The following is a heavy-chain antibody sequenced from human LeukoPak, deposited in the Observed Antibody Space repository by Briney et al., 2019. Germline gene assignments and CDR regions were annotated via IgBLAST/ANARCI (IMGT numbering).Heavy chain of an antibody. Sequence: SQTLSLTCAISGDSVSRDTAAWNWIRQSPSRGLEWLGRTYYRSKWYTDYAVSVKSRITINPDTSKNQFSLHLNSVTPEDTALYYCVRGGRSYEDRYYYYMDVWDKGTTVTVSS. D-gene: IGHD1-26*01. CDR2: TYYRSKWYT. CDR3: VRGGRSYEDRYYYYMDV. V-gene: IGHV6-1*01. J-gene: IGHJ6*03. CDR1: GDSVSRDTAA.